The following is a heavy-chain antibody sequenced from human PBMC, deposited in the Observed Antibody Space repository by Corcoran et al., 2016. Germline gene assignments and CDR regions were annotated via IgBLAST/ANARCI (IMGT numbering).Heavy chain of an antibody. J-gene: IGHJ4*02. CDR3: ARSSGKGNYFGY. V-gene: IGHV4-59*01. Sequence: QVQLQESGPGLVKPSETLSLTCTVSGGSLSNYYWSWIRQPPGKGLEWIGYIYYSGSTNYNPSLKSRVTMSVDTSKNHFSLKLSSVTVADTAVYYCARSSGKGNYFGYWGQGTLVTVSS. CDR1: GGSLSNYY. CDR2: IYYSGST. D-gene: IGHD6-19*01.